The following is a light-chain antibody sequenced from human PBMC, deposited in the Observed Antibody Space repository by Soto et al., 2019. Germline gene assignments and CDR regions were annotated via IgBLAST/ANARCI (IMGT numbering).Light chain of an antibody. CDR1: QSVSSSN. CDR2: GAS. J-gene: IGKJ2*03. V-gene: IGKV3-20*01. Sequence: EIVLTQSPGTLSLSPGERATLSCRASQSVSSSNLAWYQRKPGQAPRLVMYGASSRATGIPDRFSGSGSGTDFTLTISRLEPEDFAIYYCQQYGSSPVSFGQGTKLEIK. CDR3: QQYGSSPVS.